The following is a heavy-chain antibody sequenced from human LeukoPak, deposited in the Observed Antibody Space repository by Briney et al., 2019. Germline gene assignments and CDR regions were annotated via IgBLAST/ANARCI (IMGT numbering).Heavy chain of an antibody. CDR2: AHYSGTT. Sequence: SETLSLTCSVSGDSISGFYWNWIRQSPEKGLEWIAVAHYSGTTNYNPSLKSRVTISIDTSRQQFFLKLSSVTAADTAVYYCVLAPNSNWFDFWGQGTRVTVSS. CDR1: GDSISGFY. CDR3: VLAPNSNWFDF. D-gene: IGHD2-8*01. V-gene: IGHV4-59*12. J-gene: IGHJ5*01.